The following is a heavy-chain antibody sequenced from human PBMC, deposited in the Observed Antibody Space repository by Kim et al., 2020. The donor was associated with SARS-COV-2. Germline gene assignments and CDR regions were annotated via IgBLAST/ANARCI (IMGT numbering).Heavy chain of an antibody. CDR1: GSSLSLGYY. CDR3: ARQLISAWFNFDL. J-gene: IGHJ3*01. CDR2: ISHGGNT. D-gene: IGHD2-2*01. V-gene: IGHV4-38-2*02. Sequence: SETLSLTCTLSGSSLSLGYYWGWVRQSPGKELEWLGSISHGGNTYYNLSLKNRLTISVDTSKKQFSLKVTSVPAADTAMYVCARQLISAWFNFDLLGQGT.